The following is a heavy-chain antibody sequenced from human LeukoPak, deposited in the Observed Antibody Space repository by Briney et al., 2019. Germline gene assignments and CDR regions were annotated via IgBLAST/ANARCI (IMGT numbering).Heavy chain of an antibody. D-gene: IGHD4-11*01. CDR3: ASDNSRYYFDN. CDR1: GFTVSSKY. CDR2: LYSGGTT. V-gene: IGHV3-53*01. Sequence: GGSLRLSCAASGFTVSSKYMTWVRQAPGKGLEWVSVLYSGGTTVYADSVRGRFTISRDNSKNTLYLQMNSLRVEDTAVYYCASDNSRYYFDNWGQGTLVTVSS. J-gene: IGHJ4*02.